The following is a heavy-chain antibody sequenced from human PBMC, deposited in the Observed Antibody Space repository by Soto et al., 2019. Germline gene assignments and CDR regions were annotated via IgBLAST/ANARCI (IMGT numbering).Heavy chain of an antibody. J-gene: IGHJ4*02. V-gene: IGHV3-23*01. CDR1: GFTFSSYA. Sequence: EVQLLESGGGLVQPGGSLRLSCAASGFTFSSYAMSWVRQAPGKGLEWVSAISGSGGSTYYADSVKGRFTISRDNSKNTLYLQMNRLRAEDTAVYYCAKARRGDFWSGYYFDYWGQGTLVTVSS. D-gene: IGHD3-3*01. CDR2: ISGSGGST. CDR3: AKARRGDFWSGYYFDY.